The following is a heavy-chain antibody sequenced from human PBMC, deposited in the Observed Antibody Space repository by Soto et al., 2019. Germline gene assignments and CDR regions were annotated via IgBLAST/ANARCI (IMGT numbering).Heavy chain of an antibody. CDR3: VRGCGRSSCPYYFDF. J-gene: IGHJ4*02. CDR1: GYTFNSYW. V-gene: IGHV3-7*01. Sequence: EVQLVESGGGLVQPGGSLRLSCAVSGYTFNSYWMSWVRQALGKGLEWVATIRQDGSEEHYVDSVKGRFSVSRDNAKNALYLQMSSLRAEDTAVYYCVRGCGRSSCPYYFDFWGQGTLVTVSS. D-gene: IGHD2-2*01. CDR2: IRQDGSEE.